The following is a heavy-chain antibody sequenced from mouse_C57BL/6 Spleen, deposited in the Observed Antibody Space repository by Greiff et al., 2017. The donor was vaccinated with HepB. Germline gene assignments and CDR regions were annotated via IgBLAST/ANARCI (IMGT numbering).Heavy chain of an antibody. CDR3: TYYSNFWFAY. J-gene: IGHJ3*01. D-gene: IGHD2-5*01. CDR2: IDPENGDT. Sequence: EVQLQQSGAELVRPGASVKLSCTASGFNIKDDYMHWVKQRPEQGLEWIGWIDPENGDTEYASKFQGKATITADTSSNTAYLQLSSLTSEDTAGYYCTYYSNFWFAYWGQGTLVTVSS. V-gene: IGHV14-4*01. CDR1: GFNIKDDY.